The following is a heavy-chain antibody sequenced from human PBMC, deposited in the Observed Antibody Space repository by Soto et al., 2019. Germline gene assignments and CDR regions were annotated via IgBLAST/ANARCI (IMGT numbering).Heavy chain of an antibody. Sequence: SETLSLTCTVSGGSVSSGSYYWSWIRQPPGKGLEWIGYMSYSGSTNHNPSLKSRVTISVDTSKNQFSLKLSSVTAADTAVYYCARANRVVVHFDYWGQGTLVTVSS. CDR3: ARANRVVVHFDY. CDR2: MSYSGST. D-gene: IGHD2-15*01. J-gene: IGHJ4*02. V-gene: IGHV4-61*01. CDR1: GGSVSSGSYY.